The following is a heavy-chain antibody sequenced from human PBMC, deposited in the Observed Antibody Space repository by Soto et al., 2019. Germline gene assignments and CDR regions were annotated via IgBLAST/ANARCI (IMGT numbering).Heavy chain of an antibody. Sequence: GGSLRLSCAASGFTFSSYGMHWVRQAPGKGLEWVAVISYDGGTTDYAAPVKGRFTISRDDSKNTLYLQINTLKTEDTAVYYCTTLGHYYDTSPLDVWGQGTTVTVSS. D-gene: IGHD3-22*01. CDR3: TTLGHYYDTSPLDV. CDR2: ISYDGGTT. V-gene: IGHV3-30*12. CDR1: GFTFSSYG. J-gene: IGHJ6*02.